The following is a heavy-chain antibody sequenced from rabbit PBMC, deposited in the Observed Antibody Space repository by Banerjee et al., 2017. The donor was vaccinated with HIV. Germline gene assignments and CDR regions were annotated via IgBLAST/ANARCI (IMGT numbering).Heavy chain of an antibody. CDR2: IYAGSDNT. Sequence: QEQLVESGGGLVTLGGSLKLSCKASGIDFSSYGISWVRQAPGKGLEWITCIYAGSDNTYYASWAKGRFTISKTSSTVDLKMTSLTAADTATYFCARSYDDYGDPTRLDLWGPGTLVTVS. J-gene: IGHJ3*01. V-gene: IGHV1S42*01. D-gene: IGHD2-1*01. CDR3: ARSYDDYGDPTRLDL. CDR1: GIDFSSYG.